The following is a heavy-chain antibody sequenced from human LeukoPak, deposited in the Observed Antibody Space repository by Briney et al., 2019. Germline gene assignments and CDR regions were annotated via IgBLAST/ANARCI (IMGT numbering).Heavy chain of an antibody. J-gene: IGHJ4*02. V-gene: IGHV3-64*01. D-gene: IGHD2-2*01. CDR2: ISSNGGSA. CDR3: ARDYCSSTSCLLDY. CDR1: GFTFSSYT. Sequence: GGSLRLSCAASGFTFSSYTMHWVRQAPGKGLEYVSAISSNGGSAYYANSVKGRFTISRDNSKNTLYLQMGSLRAEDMAVYYCARDYCSSTSCLLDYWGQGTLVTVSS.